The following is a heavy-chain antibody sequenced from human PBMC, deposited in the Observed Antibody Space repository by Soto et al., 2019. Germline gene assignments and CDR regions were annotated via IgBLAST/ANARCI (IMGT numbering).Heavy chain of an antibody. CDR1: GFSFSINGVA. CDR2: IYWDDDQ. V-gene: IGHV2-5*02. Sequence: QISSKESGPTLMKPTQTLTLACTFSGFSFSINGVAVGWIHQPPGQALEWLALIYWDDDQRYNPSLKNRLTITKDTSRNHVVLTMTNMDPVDTATYYCAHKRDVSRGFKSWGQGTLVTVSS. CDR3: AHKRDVSRGFKS. J-gene: IGHJ5*01.